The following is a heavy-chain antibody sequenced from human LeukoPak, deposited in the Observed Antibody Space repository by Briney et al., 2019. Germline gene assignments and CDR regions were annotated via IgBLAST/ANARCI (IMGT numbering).Heavy chain of an antibody. V-gene: IGHV3-48*01. CDR1: GFTFSSYS. D-gene: IGHD3-10*01. J-gene: IGHJ6*03. Sequence: AGGSLRLSCAASGFTFSSYSMNWVRQAPGKGLKWVSYISSSSSTIYYADSVKGRFTISRDNAKNSLYLQMNSLRAEDTAVYYCARDYSYGSGTYYYYMDVWGKGTTVTVSS. CDR2: ISSSSSTI. CDR3: ARDYSYGSGTYYYYMDV.